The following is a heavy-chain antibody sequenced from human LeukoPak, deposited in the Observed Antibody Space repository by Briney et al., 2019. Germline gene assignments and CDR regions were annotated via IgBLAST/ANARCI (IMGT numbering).Heavy chain of an antibody. D-gene: IGHD6-19*01. V-gene: IGHV4-59*02. CDR2: IYNIGGT. J-gene: IGHJ4*02. Sequence: PSETLSLTCGVSGGSVSRDYWSWIRQPPGKRLEWLGYIYNIGGTNYNPSLKSRVSISVDTSKNQFSLMLTSVTAADTAVYYCARETVAGTLDYWGQGALVTVSS. CDR3: ARETVAGTLDY. CDR1: GGSVSRDY.